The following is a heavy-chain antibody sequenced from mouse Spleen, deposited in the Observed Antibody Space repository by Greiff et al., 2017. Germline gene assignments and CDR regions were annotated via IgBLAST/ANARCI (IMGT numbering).Heavy chain of an antibody. V-gene: IGHV1-72*01. Sequence: QVQLKQPGAELVKPGASVKLSCKASGYTFTSYWMHWVKQRPGRGLEWIGRIDPNSGGTKYNEKFKSKATLTVDKPSSTAYMQLSSLTSEDSAVYYCARGAMPSLYAMDYWGQGTSVTVSS. CDR3: ARGAMPSLYAMDY. CDR1: GYTFTSYW. CDR2: IDPNSGGT. J-gene: IGHJ4*01.